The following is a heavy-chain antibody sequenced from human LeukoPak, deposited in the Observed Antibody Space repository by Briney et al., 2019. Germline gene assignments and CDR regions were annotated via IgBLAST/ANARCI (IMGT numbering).Heavy chain of an antibody. J-gene: IGHJ4*02. CDR1: GYTFTSYD. CDR3: ARGRYCSSTSCYEVVDY. Sequence: ASVKVSCKASGYTFTSYDINWVRQATGQGLEWMGWMNPNSGNTGYAQKFQGRVTMTGNTSISTAYMELSSLRSEDTAVYYCARGRYCSSTSCYEVVDYWGQGTLVTVSS. CDR2: MNPNSGNT. D-gene: IGHD2-2*01. V-gene: IGHV1-8*01.